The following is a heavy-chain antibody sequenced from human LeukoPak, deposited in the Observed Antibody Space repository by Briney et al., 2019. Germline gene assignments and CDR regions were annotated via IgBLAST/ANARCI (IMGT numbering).Heavy chain of an antibody. CDR3: ARNRSELIDY. J-gene: IGHJ4*02. Sequence: GGSLRLSCAASGFTFSSNNMNWVRQAPGKGLEWVSSISSSRSYIYHADSVKGRFTISRDNAKNSLYQQMNSQTAEHTAIYYGARNRSELIDYWGQGTLVTVSS. CDR2: ISSSRSYI. V-gene: IGHV3-21*01. CDR1: GFTFSSNN. D-gene: IGHD6-25*01.